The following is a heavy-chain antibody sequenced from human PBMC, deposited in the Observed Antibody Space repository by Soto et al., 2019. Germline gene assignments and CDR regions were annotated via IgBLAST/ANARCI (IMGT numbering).Heavy chain of an antibody. CDR2: IIPIFGTA. Sequence: QVQLVQSGAEVKKPGSSGQVSCKASGGTFSRYSINWVRQAPGQGLEWMGEIIPIFGTANYAQKFQGRVTITADESTSTAYMALSSLRSEDTAVYYCARDGGRHSGGIDYWGQGTLVTVSS. D-gene: IGHD1-26*01. J-gene: IGHJ4*02. V-gene: IGHV1-69*01. CDR1: GGTFSRYS. CDR3: ARDGGRHSGGIDY.